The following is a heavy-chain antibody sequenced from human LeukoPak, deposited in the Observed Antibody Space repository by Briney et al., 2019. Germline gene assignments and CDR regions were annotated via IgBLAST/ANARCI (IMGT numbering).Heavy chain of an antibody. CDR3: ARDRGYSNYYDY. Sequence: GGSLRLSCAASGFTFSSYAMSWVRQTPGKGLEWVSYISKTSNTRDYADSVKGRFTISRDNDKNSLSLQMNSLRDEDTAVYYCARDRGYSNYYDYWGQGTLVTVSS. V-gene: IGHV3-48*02. CDR2: ISKTSNTR. J-gene: IGHJ4*02. D-gene: IGHD5-12*01. CDR1: GFTFSSYA.